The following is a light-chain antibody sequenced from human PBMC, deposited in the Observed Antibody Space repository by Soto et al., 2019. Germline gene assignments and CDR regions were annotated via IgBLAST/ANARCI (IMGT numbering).Light chain of an antibody. J-gene: IGKJ4*01. Sequence: IQLTQSPSSLSASVGDRVTITCRAGQAIDSALAWYQQRPGKAPKLLLYDASNLEAGVPSRFSGSGSGTDFTLTITSLRPEDFATYYCQQFNGFPLTFGGGTKVQIK. V-gene: IGKV1-13*02. CDR1: QAIDSA. CDR2: DAS. CDR3: QQFNGFPLT.